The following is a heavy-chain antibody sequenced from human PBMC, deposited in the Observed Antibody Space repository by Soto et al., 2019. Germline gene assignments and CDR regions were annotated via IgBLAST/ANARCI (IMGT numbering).Heavy chain of an antibody. CDR3: ERDGVVNWNEVDDP. D-gene: IGHD1-1*01. J-gene: IGHJ5*02. CDR2: ISAYNGNT. Sequence: ASVKVSCKASGYTFTSYGISWVRQAPGQGLEWMGWISAYNGNTNYAQKLQGRVTMTTDTSTSTAYMELRSLRSDDTEVYYCERDGVVNWNEVDDPWGQGTLVTVYS. CDR1: GYTFTSYG. V-gene: IGHV1-18*04.